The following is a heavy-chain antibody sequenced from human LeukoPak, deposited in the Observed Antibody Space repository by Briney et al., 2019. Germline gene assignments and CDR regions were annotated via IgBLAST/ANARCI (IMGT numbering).Heavy chain of an antibody. CDR3: AKGGSRHADY. Sequence: GGSLRLSCAASGITFSSYWMHWVRQAPGKGLVWVSRINSEGSSTSYADSVKGRYTISRDNAKNTLYLQMNSLRAEDTAVYFCAKGGSRHADYWGQGTLVTVSS. CDR2: INSEGSST. J-gene: IGHJ4*02. D-gene: IGHD6-13*01. V-gene: IGHV3-74*01. CDR1: GITFSSYW.